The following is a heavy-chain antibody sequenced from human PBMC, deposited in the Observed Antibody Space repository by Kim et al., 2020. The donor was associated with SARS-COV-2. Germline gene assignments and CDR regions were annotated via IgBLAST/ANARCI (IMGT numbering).Heavy chain of an antibody. J-gene: IGHJ4*02. V-gene: IGHV3-30*18. CDR1: GLTFDTYG. D-gene: IGHD3-16*01. Sequence: GGSLRLSCTASGLTFDTYGFHWVRQAPGRGLEWVSIISSDGGYKSYADSVKGRFTISRENSKNTLYLQMNSLRVEDTAVYCCAKGGSFDSWGQGTLVAVS. CDR2: ISSDGGYK. CDR3: AKGGSFDS.